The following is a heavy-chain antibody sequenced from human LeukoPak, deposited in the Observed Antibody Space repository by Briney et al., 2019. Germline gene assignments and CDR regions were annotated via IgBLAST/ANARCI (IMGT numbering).Heavy chain of an antibody. J-gene: IGHJ4*02. CDR3: ARWNEGLDY. V-gene: IGHV4-59*01. CDR2: IFESQTT. CDR1: GFSISGYY. Sequence: SETLSLTCTVSGFSISGYYWSWMRQPPGKGLEWVGYIFESQTTGYNPSLESRVTISQDTSRNQFSLKLSSVTAADTAVYYCARWNEGLDYWGQGTLVTVSS. D-gene: IGHD1-1*01.